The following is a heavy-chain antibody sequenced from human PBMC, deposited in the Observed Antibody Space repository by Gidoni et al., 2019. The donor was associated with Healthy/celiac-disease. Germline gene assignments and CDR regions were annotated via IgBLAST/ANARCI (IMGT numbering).Heavy chain of an antibody. CDR2: IIPIFGTA. J-gene: IGHJ3*02. V-gene: IGHV1-69*01. CDR1: GVTFSSYA. CDR3: ARSMVRGVTPNDAFDI. Sequence: QVPLVHSGAEVQKPWSSLKVYFQASGVTFSSYALSWVRQAPGQGLEWMGGIIPIFGTANYAQKFQGKVTITADESTSTAYMELSSLRSEDTAVYYCARSMVRGVTPNDAFDIWGQGTMVTVSS. D-gene: IGHD3-10*01.